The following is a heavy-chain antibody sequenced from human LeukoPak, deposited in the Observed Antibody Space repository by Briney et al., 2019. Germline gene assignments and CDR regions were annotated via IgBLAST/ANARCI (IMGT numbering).Heavy chain of an antibody. J-gene: IGHJ4*02. D-gene: IGHD6-19*01. CDR2: ISDSGDIT. CDR3: AKDARRTSGWYFFDY. V-gene: IGHV3-23*01. Sequence: PGGSLRLSCAASGFAFSNQAMGWVRQASGKGLEWVSVISDSGDITYYADSVKGRLTISRDNSKNTLFLQMNSLRAEDTAVYYCAKDARRTSGWYFFDYWGRGTLVTVSS. CDR1: GFAFSNQA.